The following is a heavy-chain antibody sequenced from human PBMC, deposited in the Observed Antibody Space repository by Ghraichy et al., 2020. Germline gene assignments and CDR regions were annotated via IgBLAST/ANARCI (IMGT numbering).Heavy chain of an antibody. Sequence: GGSLRLSCAASGFTFSSYAMSWVRQAPGKGLEWVSAISGSGGSTYYADSVKGRFTISRDNSKNTLYLQMNSLRAEDTAVYYCAKPQVIGGSGSLYGMDVWGQGTTVTVSS. J-gene: IGHJ6*02. CDR2: ISGSGGST. CDR1: GFTFSSYA. D-gene: IGHD6-19*01. V-gene: IGHV3-23*01. CDR3: AKPQVIGGSGSLYGMDV.